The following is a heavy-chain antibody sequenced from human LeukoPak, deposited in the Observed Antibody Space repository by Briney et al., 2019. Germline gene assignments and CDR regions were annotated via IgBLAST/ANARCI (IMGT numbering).Heavy chain of an antibody. V-gene: IGHV3-49*03. Sequence: LPGGSLRLXCTTSGFTFGDYAMSWFRQAPGKGLEWVTFIRVKDYGATAEYAASLKGRFTISRDDSKSIAYLQMNSLKIEDTAVYYCARSVPGATWFDPWGQGTQVTVSA. CDR2: IRVKDYGATA. CDR3: ARSVPGATWFDP. J-gene: IGHJ5*02. D-gene: IGHD1-1*01. CDR1: GFTFGDYA.